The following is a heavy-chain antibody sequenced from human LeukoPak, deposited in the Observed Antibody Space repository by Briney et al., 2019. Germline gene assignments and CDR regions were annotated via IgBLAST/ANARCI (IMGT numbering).Heavy chain of an antibody. D-gene: IGHD2-2*01. CDR3: VRDRCSSCHYFDC. CDR1: GFTFSSYA. Sequence: PGGSLRLSCAASGFTFSSYAMHWVRQAPGKGLVWVVVISYDGSNKYYVDPVKGRFTITRDTSKNTLYLHMNSLRADDTAMYYCVRDRCSSCHYFDCWGQGTLVTVSS. CDR2: ISYDGSNK. V-gene: IGHV3-30-3*01. J-gene: IGHJ4*02.